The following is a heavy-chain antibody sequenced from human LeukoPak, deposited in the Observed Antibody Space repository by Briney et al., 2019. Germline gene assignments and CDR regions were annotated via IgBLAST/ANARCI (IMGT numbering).Heavy chain of an antibody. D-gene: IGHD5-18*01. CDR1: GGSFSGYY. Sequence: SETLSLTCAVYGGSFSGYYWSWIRQPPGKGLEWIGEINHSGSTNYNPSLKSRVTISVDTSKNQFSLKLSSVTAADTAVYYCARGYRYSPFDYWGQGTLVTVCS. CDR2: INHSGST. V-gene: IGHV4-34*01. CDR3: ARGYRYSPFDY. J-gene: IGHJ4*02.